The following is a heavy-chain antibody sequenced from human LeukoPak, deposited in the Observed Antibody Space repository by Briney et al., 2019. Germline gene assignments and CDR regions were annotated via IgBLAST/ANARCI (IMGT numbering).Heavy chain of an antibody. V-gene: IGHV3-30*18. CDR1: GFTFSSYG. J-gene: IGHJ4*02. Sequence: GGSLRLSCAASGFTFSSYGMHWVRPAPGKGLEWVAVISYDGSNKYYADSVKGRFTISRDNSKNTLYLQMNSLRAEDTAVYYCAKAEQWLVDGRWGQGTLVTVSS. D-gene: IGHD6-19*01. CDR2: ISYDGSNK. CDR3: AKAEQWLVDGR.